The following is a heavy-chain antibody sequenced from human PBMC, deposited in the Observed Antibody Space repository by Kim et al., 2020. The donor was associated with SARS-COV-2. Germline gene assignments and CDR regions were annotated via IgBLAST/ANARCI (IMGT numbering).Heavy chain of an antibody. CDR3: TGDSTNYYPDAFDV. J-gene: IGHJ3*01. CDR1: GFTFSASA. Sequence: GGSLRLSCAASGFTFSASAIHWVRQASGKGLEWVGRIRTRPNTYATTYAASVQGRFTISRDDSKNTAYLHMNSLKAEDTAVYYCTGDSTNYYPDAFDVWGRGTTVTVSS. V-gene: IGHV3-73*01. D-gene: IGHD2-2*01. CDR2: IRTRPNTYAT.